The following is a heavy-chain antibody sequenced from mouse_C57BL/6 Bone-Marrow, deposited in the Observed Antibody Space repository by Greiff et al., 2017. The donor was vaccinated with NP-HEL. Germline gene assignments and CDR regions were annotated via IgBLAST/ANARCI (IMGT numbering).Heavy chain of an antibody. V-gene: IGHV1-81*01. J-gene: IGHJ2*01. CDR3: ARSDYGSSYGNFDY. CDR2: IYPRSGNT. D-gene: IGHD1-1*01. CDR1: GYTFTSYG. Sequence: VQLQESGAELARPGASVKLSCKASGYTFTSYGISWVKQRTGQGLEWIGEIYPRSGNTYYNEKFKGKATLTADKSSSTAYMELRSLTSEDSAVYFCARSDYGSSYGNFDYWGQGTTLTVSS.